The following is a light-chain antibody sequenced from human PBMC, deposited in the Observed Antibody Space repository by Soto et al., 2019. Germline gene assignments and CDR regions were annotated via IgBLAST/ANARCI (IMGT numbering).Light chain of an antibody. CDR3: LLYYGGPGV. J-gene: IGLJ2*01. CDR1: TKAVTSGNY. V-gene: IGLV7-43*01. Sequence: QAVVTQEPSLTVSPGGTITLTCASSTKAVTSGNYPNWFQQKPGQAPRALIYSTSNKDSWTPARFSGSLLGGKAALTLSGVQPEDEAEYYCLLYYGGPGVFGGGTKLTAL. CDR2: STS.